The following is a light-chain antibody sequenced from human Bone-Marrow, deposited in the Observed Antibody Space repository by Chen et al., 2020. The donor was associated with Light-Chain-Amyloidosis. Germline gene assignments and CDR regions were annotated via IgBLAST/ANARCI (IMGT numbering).Light chain of an antibody. CDR1: NIGSTS. J-gene: IGLJ3*02. Sequence: SYVLTQPSSVSAAPGQTATIACGGNNIGSTSVHWYQQPPGQAPLLVVYDDSDRPAGIPGRLSGSNSGNTATLTISRVEAGDEADYYCQVWDRSSDRPVFGGGTKLTVL. V-gene: IGLV3-21*02. CDR2: DDS. CDR3: QVWDRSSDRPV.